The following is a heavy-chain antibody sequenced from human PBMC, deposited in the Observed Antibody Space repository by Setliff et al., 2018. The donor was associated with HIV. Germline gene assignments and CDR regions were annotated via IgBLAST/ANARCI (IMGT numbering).Heavy chain of an antibody. V-gene: IGHV3-74*01. CDR1: GFTFNTYW. CDR2: SNSDGSST. J-gene: IGHJ3*02. Sequence: GGSLRLSCAASGFTFNTYWMHWVRQAPGKGLVWVSHSNSDGSSTTYADSVKGRFTISRDNAKNTLYLQMNSLRAEDTAVYFCARELPGLPMALDIWGHATMVTVSS. CDR3: ARELPGLPMALDI. D-gene: IGHD3-10*01.